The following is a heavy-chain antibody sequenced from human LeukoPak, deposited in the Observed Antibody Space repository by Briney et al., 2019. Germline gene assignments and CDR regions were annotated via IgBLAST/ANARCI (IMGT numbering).Heavy chain of an antibody. V-gene: IGHV4-30-4*01. CDR1: GGSISSGDYY. CDR2: IYYSGST. CDR3: ARGGSYSKFDP. Sequence: PSETLSLTCTLSGGSISSGDYYWSWIRQPPGKGLEWIGYIYYSGSTYYNPSLKSRVTISVDTSKNQFSLKLSSVAAADTAVYYCARGGSYSKFDPWGQGTLVTVSS. J-gene: IGHJ5*02. D-gene: IGHD1-26*01.